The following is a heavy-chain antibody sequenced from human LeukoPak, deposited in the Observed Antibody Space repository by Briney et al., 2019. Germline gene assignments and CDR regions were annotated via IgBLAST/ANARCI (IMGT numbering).Heavy chain of an antibody. CDR1: GFTFYDYG. CDR3: ARICSGGSCYSGAPVF. CDR2: INWNGGST. J-gene: IGHJ3*01. D-gene: IGHD2-15*01. Sequence: GGSLRLSCAASGFTFYDYGMSWVRQAPGKGLEWVAGINWNGGSTGYADSVKGRFTISRDNAKNSLYLQMNILRAEDTALYYSARICSGGSCYSGAPVFWGQGTMVTVYS. V-gene: IGHV3-20*04.